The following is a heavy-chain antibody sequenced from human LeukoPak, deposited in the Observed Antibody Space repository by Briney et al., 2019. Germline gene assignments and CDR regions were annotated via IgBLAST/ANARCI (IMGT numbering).Heavy chain of an antibody. CDR3: TREGIPSGGYFDY. Sequence: GGSLRLSCAASGFTVSSNYMSWVRQALGKGLEWVSVIYSGGSTYYADSVKGRFSISRDNPKNTLYLQMISLRAEDTAIYYCTREGIPSGGYFDYWGQGTLVTVSS. CDR2: IYSGGST. CDR1: GFTVSSNY. V-gene: IGHV3-66*01. J-gene: IGHJ4*02. D-gene: IGHD2-21*01.